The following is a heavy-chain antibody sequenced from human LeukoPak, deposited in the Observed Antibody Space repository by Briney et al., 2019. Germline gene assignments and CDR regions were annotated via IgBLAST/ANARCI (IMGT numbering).Heavy chain of an antibody. J-gene: IGHJ4*02. Sequence: GGSLTLSCAGSGFTFSSYAMSWVRQAPGQGLEWVSVISDSGDYTSYAAFVRGRFTISRDNSRNTLYLQMISLRPEDTAVYYCAKDTSIGKYCTNGVCSPFDYWGQGTLVTVSS. V-gene: IGHV3-23*01. CDR1: GFTFSSYA. CDR3: AKDTSIGKYCTNGVCSPFDY. CDR2: ISDSGDYT. D-gene: IGHD2-8*01.